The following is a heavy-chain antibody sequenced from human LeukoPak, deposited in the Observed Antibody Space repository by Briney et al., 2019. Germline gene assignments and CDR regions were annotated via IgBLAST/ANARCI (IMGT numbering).Heavy chain of an antibody. V-gene: IGHV1-2*02. CDR2: INPNSGGT. CDR1: GYTFTGYY. CDR3: VRMRMVRGVIAFDY. D-gene: IGHD3-10*01. Sequence: ASVKVSCKASGYTFTGYYMHWVRQAPGQGLEWMGWINPNSGGTNYAQKFQGRVTMTRDTSISTAYMELSRLRSDDTAVYYCVRMRMVRGVIAFDYWGQGTLVTVSS. J-gene: IGHJ4*02.